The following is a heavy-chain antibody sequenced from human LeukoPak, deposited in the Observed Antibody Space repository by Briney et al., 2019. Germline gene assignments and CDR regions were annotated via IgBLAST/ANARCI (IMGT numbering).Heavy chain of an antibody. V-gene: IGHV3-72*01. CDR2: TRNKANSYTT. CDR3: ARGRVTTLYYFDY. J-gene: IGHJ4*02. Sequence: GGSLRLSCAASGFTFSDHCMDWVRQAPGKGLEWVGRTRNKANSYTTEYAASVKGRFTISRDDSKNSLYLQMNSLKTEDTAVYYCARGRVTTLYYFDYWGQGTLVTVSS. D-gene: IGHD4-17*01. CDR1: GFTFSDHC.